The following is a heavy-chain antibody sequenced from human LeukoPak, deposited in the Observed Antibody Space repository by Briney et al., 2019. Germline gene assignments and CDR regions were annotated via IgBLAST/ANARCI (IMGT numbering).Heavy chain of an antibody. CDR3: ARHRCWRQQSPSANSFDY. CDR2: IHPGDSDT. J-gene: IGHJ4*02. V-gene: IGHV5-51*01. Sequence: GASLQISCKGSGSSITSYWIGWGRQMAGKGLEWMGIIHPGDSDTRYSPSFQGEVTISVDKSVSAAYLQWSSLQASDTTMYYCARHRCWRQQSPSANSFDYWGQGTLVTVSS. CDR1: GSSITSYW. D-gene: IGHD4/OR15-4a*01.